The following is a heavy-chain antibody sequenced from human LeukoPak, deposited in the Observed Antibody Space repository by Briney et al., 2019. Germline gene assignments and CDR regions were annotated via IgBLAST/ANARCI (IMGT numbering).Heavy chain of an antibody. CDR3: AKVPRHYYGSGSFDY. Sequence: GGSLRLSCAASGFTFSSYAMSWVRQAPGKGLEWVSAISGSGGSTYYADSVKGRFTISRDNSKNTLYLQMNSLRAEDTAVYYRAKVPRHYYGSGSFDYWGQGTLVTVSS. J-gene: IGHJ4*02. D-gene: IGHD3-10*01. CDR1: GFTFSSYA. CDR2: ISGSGGST. V-gene: IGHV3-23*01.